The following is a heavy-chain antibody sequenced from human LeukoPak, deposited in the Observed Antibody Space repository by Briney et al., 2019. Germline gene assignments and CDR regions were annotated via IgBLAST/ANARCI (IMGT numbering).Heavy chain of an antibody. J-gene: IGHJ3*02. CDR3: ARGLTSAAGMGGDAFDI. CDR1: GYTFTSYG. CDR2: ISAYNGNT. Sequence: ASVKVSCKASGYTFTSYGISWVRQAPGQGLEWMGWISAYNGNTNYAQKLQGRVTMTTDTSTSTAYMELRSLRSDDTAVYYCARGLTSAAGMGGDAFDIWGQGTMVTVSS. V-gene: IGHV1-18*04. D-gene: IGHD6-13*01.